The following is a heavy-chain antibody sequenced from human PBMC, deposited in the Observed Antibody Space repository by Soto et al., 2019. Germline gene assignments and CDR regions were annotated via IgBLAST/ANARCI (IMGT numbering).Heavy chain of an antibody. D-gene: IGHD1-26*01. V-gene: IGHV1-2*02. J-gene: IGHJ5*01. CDR2: INPNSGGT. CDR1: GYTFTGYY. CDR3: ARSSGGVFGIIIEGSNWFGS. Sequence: GASVKVSCKASGYTFTGYYMHWVRQAPGQGLEWTGWINPNSGGTNYAQKFQGRVTMARDTSISTAYMELSRLRSDDTAFYYCARSSGGVFGIIIEGSNWFGSWGQGTLVTVSS.